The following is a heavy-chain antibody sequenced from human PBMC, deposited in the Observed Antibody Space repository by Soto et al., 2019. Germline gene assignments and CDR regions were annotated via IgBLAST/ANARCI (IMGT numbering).Heavy chain of an antibody. V-gene: IGHV1-3*01. CDR2: INVGNGNT. D-gene: IGHD2-15*01. CDR3: ARDRGYCSGGSCYCNWFDP. Sequence: ASVKVSCKTPGYTFTRYNIHWVRQAPGQRLEWMGWINVGNGNTRYSQKFQGWVTMTRDTSISTAYMELSRLRSVDTAVYYCARDRGYCSGGSCYCNWFDPWGQGTLVTVSS. CDR1: GYTFTRYN. J-gene: IGHJ5*02.